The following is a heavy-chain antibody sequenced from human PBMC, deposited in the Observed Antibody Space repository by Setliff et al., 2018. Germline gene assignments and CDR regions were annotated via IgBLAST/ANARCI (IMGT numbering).Heavy chain of an antibody. D-gene: IGHD1-1*01. V-gene: IGHV4-31*03. J-gene: IGHJ4*02. CDR2: IYYSGST. Sequence: PSETLSLTCSVSGGSFNTGAYYWSWIRQHPGKGLEWIGYIYYSGSTYYNPPLKGRATISVDNSKNQFSLNLNSVTVADTAVYFCARGVRTGHLDSWGQGTLVTVSS. CDR3: ARGVRTGHLDS. CDR1: GGSFNTGAYY.